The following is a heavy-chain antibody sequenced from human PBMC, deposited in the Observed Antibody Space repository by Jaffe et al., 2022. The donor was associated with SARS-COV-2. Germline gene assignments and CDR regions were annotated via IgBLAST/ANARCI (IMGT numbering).Heavy chain of an antibody. CDR2: IYYSGST. CDR1: GGSISSSSYY. D-gene: IGHD3-10*01. V-gene: IGHV4-39*01. Sequence: QLQLQESGPGLVKPSETLSLTCTVSGGSISSSSYYWGWIRQPPGKGLEWIGSIYYSGSTYYNPSLKSRVTISVDTSKNQFSLKLSSVTAADTAVYYCARGPILWMGGFDPWGQGTLVTVSS. J-gene: IGHJ5*02. CDR3: ARGPILWMGGFDP.